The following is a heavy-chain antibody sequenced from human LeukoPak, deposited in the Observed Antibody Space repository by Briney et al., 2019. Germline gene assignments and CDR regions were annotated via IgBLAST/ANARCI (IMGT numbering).Heavy chain of an antibody. CDR2: ISSSSSSYI. D-gene: IGHD6-19*01. Sequence: GGSLRLSCAASGFTFSSYSMNWVRQAPGKGLEWVSSISSSSSSYIYYADSVKGRFTISRDNAKNSLYLQMNSLRAEDTAVYYCARDTTPGYSSGWYGYFDLWGRGTLVTVSS. V-gene: IGHV3-21*01. J-gene: IGHJ2*01. CDR3: ARDTTPGYSSGWYGYFDL. CDR1: GFTFSSYS.